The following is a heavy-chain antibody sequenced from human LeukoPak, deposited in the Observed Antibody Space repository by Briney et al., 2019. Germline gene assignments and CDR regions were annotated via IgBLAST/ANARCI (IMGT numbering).Heavy chain of an antibody. CDR3: AKGELRYFDVDY. J-gene: IGHJ4*02. Sequence: GGSLRLSCAASGFTFSSYAMSWVRQAPGKGLGWVSAISGSGGSTYYADSVKGRFTISRDNSKNTLYLQMNSLRAEDTAVYYCAKGELRYFDVDYWGQGTLVTVSS. CDR1: GFTFSSYA. V-gene: IGHV3-23*01. CDR2: ISGSGGST. D-gene: IGHD3-9*01.